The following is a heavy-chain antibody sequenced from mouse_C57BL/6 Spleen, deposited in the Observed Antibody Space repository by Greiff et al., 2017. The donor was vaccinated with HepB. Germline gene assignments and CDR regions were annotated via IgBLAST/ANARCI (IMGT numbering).Heavy chain of an antibody. CDR1: GYTFTEYT. J-gene: IGHJ1*03. CDR2: FYPGSGSI. V-gene: IGHV1-62-2*01. D-gene: IGHD1-1*01. Sequence: VQGVESGAELVKPGASVKLSCKASGYTFTEYTIHWVKQRSGQGLEWIGWFYPGSGSIKYNEKFKDKATLTADKSSSTVYMELSRLTSEDSAVYFCVRHPNYYGSSHWYFDVWGTGTTVTVPS. CDR3: VRHPNYYGSSHWYFDV.